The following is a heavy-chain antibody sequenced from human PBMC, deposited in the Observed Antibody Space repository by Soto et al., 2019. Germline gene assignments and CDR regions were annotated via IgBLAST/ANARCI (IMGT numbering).Heavy chain of an antibody. J-gene: IGHJ4*02. V-gene: IGHV3-15*07. Sequence: EVQLVESGGGLVKPGGSLRLSCAASGFTFSNAWMNWVRQAPGKGLEWVGSIKSKTDGGTTDYAAPVKGRFTISRDDSKNTLYLQMNSLKTEDTAVYYCTTVGVRRYSYGYAYWGQGTLVTVSS. CDR1: GFTFSNAW. CDR2: IKSKTDGGTT. CDR3: TTVGVRRYSYGYAY. D-gene: IGHD5-18*01.